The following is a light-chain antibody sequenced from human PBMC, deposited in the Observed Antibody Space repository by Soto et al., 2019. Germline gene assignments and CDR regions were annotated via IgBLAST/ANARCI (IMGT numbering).Light chain of an antibody. V-gene: IGKV4-1*01. Sequence: DIVLTQSPDSLAVSLGERATINCKSSQSVLYSSNNENYLAWYQQKPGQPPSLLIYWASTRESGVPDRFSGIESGTDFTHAISSLQAEDVAVYFCQQYYSTPPTFGQGTKVEIK. CDR1: QSVLYSSNNENY. CDR2: WAS. CDR3: QQYYSTPPT. J-gene: IGKJ1*01.